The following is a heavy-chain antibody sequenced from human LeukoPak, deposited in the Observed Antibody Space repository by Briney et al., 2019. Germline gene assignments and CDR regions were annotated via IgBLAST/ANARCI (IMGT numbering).Heavy chain of an antibody. Sequence: ASVKVSCKASGYTFTSYGISWVRQAPGQGLEWMGWISAYNGNTNYAQKLQGRVTMTTDTSTSTACMELRSLRSDDTAVYYCARVNTAMVGSVDYWGQGTLVTVSS. D-gene: IGHD5-18*01. CDR3: ARVNTAMVGSVDY. V-gene: IGHV1-18*01. J-gene: IGHJ4*02. CDR1: GYTFTSYG. CDR2: ISAYNGNT.